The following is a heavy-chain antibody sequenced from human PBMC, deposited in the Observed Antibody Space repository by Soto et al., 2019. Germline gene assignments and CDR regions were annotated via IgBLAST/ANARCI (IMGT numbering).Heavy chain of an antibody. V-gene: IGHV4-59*08. J-gene: IGHJ6*03. CDR3: PPRPPCGSFCSTISYRLSYYVDV. D-gene: IGHD2-2*01. CDR2: IYYSGST. CDR1: GGSISSYY. Sequence: ETLSLTCTVSGGSISSYYWSWIRQPPGKGLEWIGYIYYSGSTNHNPSLKSRVTISVDTSKNQFSLKLSSVSAAYTAVYYCPPRPPCGSFCSTISYRLSYYVDVCVNRTPVTVSS.